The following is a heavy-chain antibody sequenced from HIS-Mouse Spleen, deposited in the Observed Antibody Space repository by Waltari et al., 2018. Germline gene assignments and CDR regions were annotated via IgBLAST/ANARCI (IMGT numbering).Heavy chain of an antibody. CDR2: IYYSGST. V-gene: IGHV4-39*07. CDR3: AREIPYSSSWYDWYFDL. CDR1: GGSISSSSYY. Sequence: QLQLQESGPGLVKPSETLSLTCTVSGGSISSSSYYWGWIRQPPGKGLEWIGSIYYSGSTYDHPSPKSRVTISVDTSKNQFSLKLSSVTAADTAVYYCAREIPYSSSWYDWYFDLWGRGTLVTVSS. D-gene: IGHD6-13*01. J-gene: IGHJ2*01.